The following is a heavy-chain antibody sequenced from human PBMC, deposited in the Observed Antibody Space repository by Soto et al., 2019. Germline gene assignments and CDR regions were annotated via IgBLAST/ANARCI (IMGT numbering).Heavy chain of an antibody. V-gene: IGHV4-59*08. CDR3: ARRLSYDFWSGYSPFADYYYMDV. D-gene: IGHD3-3*01. CDR2: IYYSGST. Sequence: SETLSLTCTVSGGSISSYYLSWIRQPPGKGLEWIGYIYYSGSTNYNPSLKSRVTISVDTSKNQFSLKLSSVTAADTAVYYCARRLSYDFWSGYSPFADYYYMDVWGKGTTVTVSS. CDR1: GGSISSYY. J-gene: IGHJ6*03.